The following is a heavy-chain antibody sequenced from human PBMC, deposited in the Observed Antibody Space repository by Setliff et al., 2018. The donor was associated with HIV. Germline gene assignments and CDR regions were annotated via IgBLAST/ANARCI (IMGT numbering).Heavy chain of an antibody. D-gene: IGHD3-10*01. CDR1: GLTISNSA. CDR3: ARVRLYNAALDY. J-gene: IGHJ4*02. V-gene: IGHV3-66*02. Sequence: GGSLRLSCAASGLTISNSAMTWVRQAPGKGLEWVSTIYSGGSTYHADSVKGRFTLSRDSSKNTLSLQMNSLRPEDTAVYYCARVRLYNAALDYWGQGTLVTVSS. CDR2: IYSGGST.